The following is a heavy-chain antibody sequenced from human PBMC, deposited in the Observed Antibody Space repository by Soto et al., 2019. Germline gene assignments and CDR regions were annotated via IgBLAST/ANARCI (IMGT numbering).Heavy chain of an antibody. CDR1: GFSFSRYG. CDR2: ISHDGSKK. J-gene: IGHJ4*02. D-gene: IGHD6-13*01. CDR3: ARRGPGTYFDY. V-gene: IGHV3-30*03. Sequence: GGSLRLSCAASGFSFSRYGIHWVRQAPGKGLEWMAVISHDGSKKYYADSVKGRFTISRDNSKNTLYLQMNSLRTEDTAVYYCARRGPGTYFDYWGQGTLVTVSS.